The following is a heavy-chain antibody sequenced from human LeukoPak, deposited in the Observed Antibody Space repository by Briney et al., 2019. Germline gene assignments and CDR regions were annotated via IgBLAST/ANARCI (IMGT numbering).Heavy chain of an antibody. CDR1: GGSFSGYY. CDR2: INHSGST. Sequence: SETLSLTCAVYGGSFSGYYWSWIRQPPGKGLEWIGEINHSGSTNYNPSLKSRVTISVDTSKNQFSLKLSSVTAADTAVYYCARSRTIYSSSWAYYYYYYMDVWGKGTTVTVSS. V-gene: IGHV4-34*01. J-gene: IGHJ6*03. D-gene: IGHD6-13*01. CDR3: ARSRTIYSSSWAYYYYYYMDV.